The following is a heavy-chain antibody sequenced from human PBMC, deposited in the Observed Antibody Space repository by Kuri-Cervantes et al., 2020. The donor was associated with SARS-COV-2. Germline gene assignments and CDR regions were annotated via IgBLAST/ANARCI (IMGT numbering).Heavy chain of an antibody. CDR1: GFTFSSYA. J-gene: IGHJ4*02. CDR3: VRDGDHWNFDY. Sequence: GESPKISCAASGFTFSSYAMHWVRQAPGKGLEWVAVISYDGSNKYYADSVKGRFTISRDNSKNTLYLQMNSLRAEDTAVYYCVRDGDHWNFDYWGQGTLVTVSS. V-gene: IGHV3-30-3*01. CDR2: ISYDGSNK. D-gene: IGHD1-1*01.